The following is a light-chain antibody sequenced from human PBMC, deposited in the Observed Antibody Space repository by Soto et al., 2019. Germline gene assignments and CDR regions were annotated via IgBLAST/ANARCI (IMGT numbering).Light chain of an antibody. V-gene: IGKV1-17*03. CDR1: QAISHY. CDR3: LQHNTYPLS. Sequence: DIQMTQSPSAMSASVGDRVTITCRASQAISHYLAWFHQRPGKVPQRLIYGASTLQSGVPSRFSGSVSGTEFTLTISSLQPEDFGTYYCLQHNTYPLSFGGGTKVE. J-gene: IGKJ4*01. CDR2: GAS.